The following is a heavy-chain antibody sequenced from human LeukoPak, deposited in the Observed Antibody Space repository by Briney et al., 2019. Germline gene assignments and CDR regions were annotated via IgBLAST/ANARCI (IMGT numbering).Heavy chain of an antibody. V-gene: IGHV1-69*13. D-gene: IGHD3-22*01. J-gene: IGHJ4*02. CDR1: GGTFSSYA. CDR2: IIPIFGTA. CDR3: ARNQVPGDYYDSSGYYYDY. Sequence: SVKVSCKASGGTFSSYAVSWVRQAPGQGLEWMGGIIPIFGTANYAQKFQGRVTITADESTSTAYMELSSLRSEDTAVYYCARNQVPGDYYDSSGYYYDYWGQGTLVTVSS.